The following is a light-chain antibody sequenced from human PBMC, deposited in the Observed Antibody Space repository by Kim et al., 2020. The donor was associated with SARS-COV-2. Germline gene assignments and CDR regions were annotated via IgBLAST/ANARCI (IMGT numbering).Light chain of an antibody. CDR1: QSVSNN. CDR2: GAS. J-gene: IGKJ2*01. CDR3: HQYNDWPPSYT. V-gene: IGKV3-15*01. Sequence: EIVMTQSPATLSVSPGQRATLSCRASQSVSNNLAWYQQKPGQTPRLLFYGASTRAPGIPARFSGSGSGTEFTLTISSLQSGDFAVYYCHQYNDWPPSYTFGQGTKLEI.